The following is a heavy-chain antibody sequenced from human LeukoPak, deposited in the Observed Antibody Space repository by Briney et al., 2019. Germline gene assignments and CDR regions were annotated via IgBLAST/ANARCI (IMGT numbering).Heavy chain of an antibody. CDR1: GGSISSSSHY. J-gene: IGHJ4*02. CDR3: AKTDLPYYYGSGST. CDR2: IYYSGST. D-gene: IGHD3-10*01. V-gene: IGHV4-39*07. Sequence: SETLSLTCTVSGGSISSSSHYWGWIRQPPGKGLEWIGSIYYSGSTYYNPSLKSRVTISVDTSKNQFSLKLTSVTAADTAVYYCAKTDLPYYYGSGSTWGQGTLVTVSS.